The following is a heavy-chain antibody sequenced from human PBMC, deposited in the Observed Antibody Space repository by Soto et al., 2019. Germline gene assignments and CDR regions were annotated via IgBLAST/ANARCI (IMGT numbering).Heavy chain of an antibody. Sequence: ASVKFSCKASGGTFSSYSISWVRQAPGQGLEWMGGIIAIYGTTNYAHKFQGRVTMTTDTSTSTAYMELRSLRSDDTAVYYCAREIGGGFDPWGQG. D-gene: IGHD3-10*01. CDR1: GGTFSSYS. CDR2: IIAIYGTT. CDR3: AREIGGGFDP. V-gene: IGHV1-69*05. J-gene: IGHJ5*02.